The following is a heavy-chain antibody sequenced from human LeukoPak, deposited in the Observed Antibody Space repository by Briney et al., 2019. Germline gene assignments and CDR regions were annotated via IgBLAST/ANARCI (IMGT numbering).Heavy chain of an antibody. J-gene: IGHJ4*02. CDR3: AKRDYYDSSGYFGY. V-gene: IGHV3-7*01. CDR2: IKQDGSEQ. Sequence: PGGSLRLSCAASGFTFTTYWMGWVRQAPGKGLEWVANIKQDGSEQYYVDSVKGRFTISRDNAKNSLSLQMNSLRAEDTAVYYCAKRDYYDSSGYFGYWGQGTLVTVSS. CDR1: GFTFTTYW. D-gene: IGHD3-22*01.